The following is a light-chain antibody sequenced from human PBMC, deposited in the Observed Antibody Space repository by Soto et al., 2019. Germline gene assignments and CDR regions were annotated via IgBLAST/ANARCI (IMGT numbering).Light chain of an antibody. CDR3: QQYNSWPPLT. CDR1: QTVSTN. CDR2: GPS. Sequence: EIVMTQSPDTLSVSPGDRATLSCRARQTVSTNLAWYQQKPGQAPRLLIYGPSTRATGVPDRFSGSGSSAEFTLTISSLQSEDFAVYYCQQYNSWPPLTFGQGTKVEIK. V-gene: IGKV3-15*01. J-gene: IGKJ1*01.